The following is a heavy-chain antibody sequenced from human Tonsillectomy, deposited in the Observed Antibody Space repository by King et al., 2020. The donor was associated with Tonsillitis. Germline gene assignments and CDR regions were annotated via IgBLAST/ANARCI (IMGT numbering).Heavy chain of an antibody. CDR2: ISGSGGST. CDR3: AKDSPTYYYDSSGYYLLGYFDY. Sequence: EVQLVESGGGLVQPGGSLRLSCAASGFTFSSYAMSWVRQAPGKGLEWVSAISGSGGSTYYADSVKGRFTISRDNSKNTLYLQMNSLRAEDTAVYYCAKDSPTYYYDSSGYYLLGYFDYWGQGTLVTVSS. V-gene: IGHV3-23*04. D-gene: IGHD3-22*01. J-gene: IGHJ4*02. CDR1: GFTFSSYA.